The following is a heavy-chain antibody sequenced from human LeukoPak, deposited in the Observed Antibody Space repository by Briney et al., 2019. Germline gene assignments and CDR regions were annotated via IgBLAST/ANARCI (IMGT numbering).Heavy chain of an antibody. D-gene: IGHD5/OR15-5a*01. V-gene: IGHV4-59*01. J-gene: IGHJ4*02. CDR1: GGSISSYY. CDR2: IYYSGST. CDR3: ARSKGSFDY. Sequence: SETLSLTCTVSGGSISSYYWSWIRQPPGKGLEWIGYIYYSGSTNYNPSLKSRVTISVDTSKNQFSLKLSSVTAADTAVYYCARSKGSFDYWGQGTLVTVSS.